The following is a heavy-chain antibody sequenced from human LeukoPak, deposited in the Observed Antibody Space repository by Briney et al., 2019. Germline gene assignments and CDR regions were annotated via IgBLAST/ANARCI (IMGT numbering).Heavy chain of an antibody. CDR2: IIPIFGTA. D-gene: IGHD3-22*01. J-gene: IGHJ4*02. CDR3: ARDGYCDSSGYYETLVDY. CDR1: GGTFSSYA. V-gene: IGHV1-69*13. Sequence: SVKVSCKASGGTFSSYAISWVRQAPGQGLEWMGGIIPIFGTANYAQKFQGRVTITADESTSTAYMELSSLRSEDTAVYYCARDGYCDSSGYYETLVDYWGQGTLVTVSS.